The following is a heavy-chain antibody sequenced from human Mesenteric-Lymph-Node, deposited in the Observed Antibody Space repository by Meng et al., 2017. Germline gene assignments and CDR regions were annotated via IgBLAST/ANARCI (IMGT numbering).Heavy chain of an antibody. CDR1: GGCISSGCYY. Sequence: GQLRAAGPGLLKPLQTLSLTCTVSGGCISSGCYYWSWTRQHPGKWLEWIGYIYCSGSTYYIQSLKSLVTISVDTSKTQFSLKLSAVTAADTAVYYCARGTDSSCCLDYWGQGTLVTVSS. CDR2: IYCSGST. CDR3: ARGTDSSCCLDY. D-gene: IGHD6-19*01. J-gene: IGHJ4*02. V-gene: IGHV4-31*01.